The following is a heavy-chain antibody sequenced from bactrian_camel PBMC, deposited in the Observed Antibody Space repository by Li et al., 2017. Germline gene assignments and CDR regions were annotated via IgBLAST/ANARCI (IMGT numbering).Heavy chain of an antibody. D-gene: IGHD6*01. Sequence: HVQLVESGGGSVQAGGSLRLSCTASGVTDDQACMAWFRQAPGKERQGVASIDGDGASIYLDSMKGRFIISRDNAKNTLYLHMNSLKPEDTAMYYCAADRRCGSWCGLRNYEYNYWGQGTQVTVS. CDR1: GVTDDQAC. J-gene: IGHJ4*01. V-gene: IGHV3S26*01. CDR2: IDGDGAS. CDR3: AADRRCGSWCGLRNYEYNY.